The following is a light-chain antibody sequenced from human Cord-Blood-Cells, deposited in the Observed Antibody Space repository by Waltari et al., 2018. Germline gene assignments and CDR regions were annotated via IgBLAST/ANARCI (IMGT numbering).Light chain of an antibody. J-gene: IGLJ3*02. CDR3: SSYTSSSTWV. V-gene: IGLV2-14*03. Sequence: QSALTQPASVSGSPGQSITISCTGTSSDVGGYNYVSWYQQHPGKAPKLLIYDVSNWPSGVSNRFSGSKSGNTASLTISGLQAEDDADYYCSSYTSSSTWVFGGGTKLTVL. CDR2: DVS. CDR1: SSDVGGYNY.